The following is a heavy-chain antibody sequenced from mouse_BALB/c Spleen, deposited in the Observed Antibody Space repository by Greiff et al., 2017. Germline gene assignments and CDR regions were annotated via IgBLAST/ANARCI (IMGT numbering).Heavy chain of an antibody. Sequence: EVKVEESGGGLVQPGGSMKLSCVASGFTFSNYWMNWVRQSPEKGLEWVAEIRLKSNNYATHYAESVKGRFTISRDDSKSSVYLQMNNLRAEDTGIYYCTRGDLWFAYWGQGTLVTVSA. CDR3: TRGDLWFAY. V-gene: IGHV6-6*02. CDR2: IRLKSNNYAT. J-gene: IGHJ3*01. CDR1: GFTFSNYW.